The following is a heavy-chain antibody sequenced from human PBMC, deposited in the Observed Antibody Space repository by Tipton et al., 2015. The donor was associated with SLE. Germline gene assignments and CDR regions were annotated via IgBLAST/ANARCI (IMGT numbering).Heavy chain of an antibody. CDR1: GGSISSSSYY. CDR3: ARSPPRYSTSSYLDY. Sequence: TLSLTCTVSGGSISSSSYYWGWIRQPPGKGLEWIGNIYYTGNTFYSPSLKSRVTISVDTSKNQFSLKLSAVTAADTAVYYCARSPPRYSTSSYLDYWGQGTLVIVSS. CDR2: IYYTGNT. J-gene: IGHJ4*02. V-gene: IGHV4-39*07. D-gene: IGHD6-6*01.